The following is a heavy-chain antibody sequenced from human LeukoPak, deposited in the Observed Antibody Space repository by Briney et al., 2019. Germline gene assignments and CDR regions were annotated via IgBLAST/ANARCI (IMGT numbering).Heavy chain of an antibody. CDR1: GFTFSSYE. CDR3: ARGPSSPLTN. CDR2: ISSSGSSV. D-gene: IGHD6-6*01. Sequence: PTGGSLRLSCAASGFTFSSYEMNWVRRAPGKGLEWVSYISSSGSSVYYADSVKGRFTISRDNAKNSLYLQMNSLRAEDTAIYYCARGPSSPLTNWGQGTLVTVSS. J-gene: IGHJ4*02. V-gene: IGHV3-48*03.